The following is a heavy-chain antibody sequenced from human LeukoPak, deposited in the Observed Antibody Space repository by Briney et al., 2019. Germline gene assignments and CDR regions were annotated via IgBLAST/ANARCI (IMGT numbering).Heavy chain of an antibody. CDR2: IYYSGNT. J-gene: IGHJ3*02. V-gene: IGHV4-59*01. CDR3: ARDYAFDI. CDR1: GDSISSYY. Sequence: AETLSLTCTVSGDSISSYYWRWIRQPPGKGLEWIGCIYYSGNTNYNPSLKSRVTISIDTSKNQFSLKLSSVTAADTAVYYCARDYAFDIWGQGTMVTVSS.